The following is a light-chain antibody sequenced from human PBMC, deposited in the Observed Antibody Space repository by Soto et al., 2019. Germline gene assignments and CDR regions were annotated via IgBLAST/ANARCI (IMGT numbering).Light chain of an antibody. CDR2: GAS. Sequence: ENVLTQSPGTLSLSPGERATLSCRASQSVSNNYLAWYQQKPGQAPRLLIFGASSRATDIPDRFSASGSGTDFTLTISRLEPEDFAVYFCQQYSSSPQTFGQGTKV. V-gene: IGKV3-20*01. CDR1: QSVSNNY. J-gene: IGKJ1*01. CDR3: QQYSSSPQT.